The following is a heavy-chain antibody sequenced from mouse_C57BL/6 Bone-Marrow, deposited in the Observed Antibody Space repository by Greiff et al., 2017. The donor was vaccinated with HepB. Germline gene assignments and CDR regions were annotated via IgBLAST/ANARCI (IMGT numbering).Heavy chain of an antibody. Sequence: VQLQQSGPELVKPGASVKIPCKASGYTFTDYNMDWVKQSHGKSLEWIGDINPNNGGTFYNQKFKGKATLTVDKSSSTAYMELRSLTSEDTAVYYCATRDYGSSSFYWYFDVWGTGTTVTFSS. D-gene: IGHD1-1*01. J-gene: IGHJ1*03. CDR2: INPNNGGT. V-gene: IGHV1-18*01. CDR3: ATRDYGSSSFYWYFDV. CDR1: GYTFTDYN.